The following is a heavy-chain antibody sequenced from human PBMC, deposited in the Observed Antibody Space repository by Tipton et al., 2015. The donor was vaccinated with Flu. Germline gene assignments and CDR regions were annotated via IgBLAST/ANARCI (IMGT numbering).Heavy chain of an antibody. J-gene: IGHJ4*02. V-gene: IGHV4-59*01. CDR1: GGSIRGYV. Sequence: LRLSCTVSGGSIRGYVWTWIRQPPGKRLEWMGYIYDTGSSNYNPSLKGRVTMSVDTSKNLLSLRVTSVTAADAAIYYCAKDKTGRDGSFQYKFDSWGQGALVIVSS. CDR2: IYDTGSS. CDR3: AKDKTGRDGSFQYKFDS. D-gene: IGHD7-27*01.